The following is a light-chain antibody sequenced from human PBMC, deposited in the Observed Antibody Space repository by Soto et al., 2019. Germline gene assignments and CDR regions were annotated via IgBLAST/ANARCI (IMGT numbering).Light chain of an antibody. CDR1: QSITYW. V-gene: IGKV1-5*03. J-gene: IGKJ4*01. Sequence: DIQMTQSPSTLSASVGDRVTITCRASQSITYWLAWYQQKPGEAPNLLIKVASSLQSGVSSRFSGSGSGTEVTLTISSLQPDDFAVYYCLQYSTYPISFGGGTKVEI. CDR2: VAS. CDR3: LQYSTYPIS.